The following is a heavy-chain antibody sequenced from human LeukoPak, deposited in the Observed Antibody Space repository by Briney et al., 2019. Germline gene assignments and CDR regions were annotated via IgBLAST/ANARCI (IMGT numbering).Heavy chain of an antibody. CDR2: IYYSGST. Sequence: SETLSLTCAVSGGSISSGGYSWSWIRQPPGKGLEWIGYIYYSGSTYYNPSLKSRVTISVDTSKNQFSLKLSSVTAADTAVYYCARGPMTTVDSWGQGILVTVSS. CDR1: GGSISSGGYS. CDR3: ARGPMTTVDS. D-gene: IGHD4-17*01. V-gene: IGHV4-31*11. J-gene: IGHJ4*02.